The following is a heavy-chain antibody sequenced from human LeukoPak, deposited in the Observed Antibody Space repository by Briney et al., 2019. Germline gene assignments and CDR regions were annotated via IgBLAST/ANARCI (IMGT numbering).Heavy chain of an antibody. V-gene: IGHV1-8*03. J-gene: IGHJ3*02. Sequence: ASVKVSCKASGYTFTSYDINWVRQATGQGLEWMGWMNPNSGNTGYAQKFQGRVTITRNTSISTAYMELSSLRSEDTAVYYCARVRASDIVVVPARGAFDIWGQGTMVTVSS. D-gene: IGHD2-2*01. CDR2: MNPNSGNT. CDR1: GYTFTSYD. CDR3: ARVRASDIVVVPARGAFDI.